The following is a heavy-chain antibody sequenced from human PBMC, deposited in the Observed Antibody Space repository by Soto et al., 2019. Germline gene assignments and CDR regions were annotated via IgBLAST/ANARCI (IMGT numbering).Heavy chain of an antibody. V-gene: IGHV3-30-3*01. Sequence: QVQLVESGGGVVQPGRSLRLSCAASGFTFSTYAMHWVRQAPGKGLEWVAAIPYDGSNIYYADSVKGRFTISRDNSTNTLYLQMDSLRAEDTAVYYCARDMFRYSSGSEDHWGQGTLVTVSS. D-gene: IGHD6-19*01. CDR3: ARDMFRYSSGSEDH. CDR1: GFTFSTYA. CDR2: IPYDGSNI. J-gene: IGHJ4*02.